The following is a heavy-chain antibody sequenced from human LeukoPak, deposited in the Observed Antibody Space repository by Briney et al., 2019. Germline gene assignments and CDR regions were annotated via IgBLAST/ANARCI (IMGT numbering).Heavy chain of an antibody. J-gene: IGHJ5*02. CDR2: MNPNSGNT. D-gene: IGHD6-19*01. Sequence: ASVKVSCTASGYTFTSYDINWVRQATGQGLEWMGWMNPNSGNTGYAQKFQGRVTMTRNTSISTAYMELSSLRSEDTAVYYCARGRLSKVPTSGWRGGWFDPWGQGTLVTVSS. CDR1: GYTFTSYD. V-gene: IGHV1-8*01. CDR3: ARGRLSKVPTSGWRGGWFDP.